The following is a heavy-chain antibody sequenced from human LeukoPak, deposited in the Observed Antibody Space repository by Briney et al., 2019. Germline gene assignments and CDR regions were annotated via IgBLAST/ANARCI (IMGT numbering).Heavy chain of an antibody. V-gene: IGHV1-69*04. D-gene: IGHD4-17*01. Sequence: SVKVSCKASGGTFSSYAISWVRQAPGQGLEWMGRIIPIFGIANYAQKFQGRATITADKSTSTAYMELSSLRSEDTAVYYCARGPHLYGDYVPYYFDYWGQGTLVTVSS. CDR3: ARGPHLYGDYVPYYFDY. CDR1: GGTFSSYA. CDR2: IIPIFGIA. J-gene: IGHJ4*02.